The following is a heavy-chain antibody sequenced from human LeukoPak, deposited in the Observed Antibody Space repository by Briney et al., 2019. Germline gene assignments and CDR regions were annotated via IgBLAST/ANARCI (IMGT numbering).Heavy chain of an antibody. D-gene: IGHD3-22*01. CDR3: ARDVKSDSSGYSDY. V-gene: IGHV4-30-4*08. CDR2: IYYSGST. Sequence: SQTLSLTCTVSGGSISSGDYYWSWIRQPPGKGLEWIGYIYYSGSTYYNPSLKSRVTISVDTSKNQFSLKLSSVTAADTAVYYCARDVKSDSSGYSDYWGQGTLVSVSS. J-gene: IGHJ4*02. CDR1: GGSISSGDYY.